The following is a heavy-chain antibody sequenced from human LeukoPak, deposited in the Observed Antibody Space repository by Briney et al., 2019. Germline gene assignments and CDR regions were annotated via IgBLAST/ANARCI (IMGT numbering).Heavy chain of an antibody. J-gene: IGHJ4*02. CDR1: GFTFSTHS. D-gene: IGHD3-3*01. CDR2: ISSSSSTI. CDR3: ARGYDFDY. V-gene: IGHV3-48*02. Sequence: GGSLRLSCAASGFTFSTHSMNWVRQAPGKGLEWVSYISSSSSTIYYADSVKGRFTISRDNAKNSVYLQMNSLRDEDTAVYYCARGYDFDYWGQGTLVTVSS.